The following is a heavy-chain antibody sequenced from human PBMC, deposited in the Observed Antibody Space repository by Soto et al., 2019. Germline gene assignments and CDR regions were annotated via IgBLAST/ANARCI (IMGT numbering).Heavy chain of an antibody. J-gene: IGHJ4*01. CDR3: VRDRDLYRDMFHADL. V-gene: IGHV3-48*02. CDR2: ITIRTGNV. Sequence: GGSLRLSCEASGYTISECSMNWVRQAPGKGLEWLAYITIRTGNVLYADSVRGRFTISADNAENSVILQMNSLRDEDSAVYFCVRDRDLYRDMFHADLWGQGTLVTVSS. CDR1: GYTISECS. D-gene: IGHD3-10*02.